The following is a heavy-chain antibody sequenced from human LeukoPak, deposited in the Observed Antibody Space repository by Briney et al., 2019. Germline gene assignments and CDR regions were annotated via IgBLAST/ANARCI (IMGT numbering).Heavy chain of an antibody. V-gene: IGHV4-59*01. CDR1: GGSISSYY. CDR3: ARYYYYDTPYFAY. CDR2: IYYSGST. J-gene: IGHJ4*02. Sequence: SETLSLTCTVSGGSISSYYWSWIRQPPGKGLEWIGYIYYSGSTNYNPSLKSRVTISVDTSENQFSLKLSSLTAADPAVFYCARYYYYDTPYFAYWGQGTLVTVSS. D-gene: IGHD3-22*01.